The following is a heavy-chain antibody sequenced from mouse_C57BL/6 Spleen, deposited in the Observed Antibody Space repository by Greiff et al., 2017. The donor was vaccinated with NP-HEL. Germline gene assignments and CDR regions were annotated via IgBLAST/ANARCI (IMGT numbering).Heavy chain of an antibody. J-gene: IGHJ2*01. CDR1: GYTFTSYW. D-gene: IGHD4-1*02. CDR2: IDPSDSYT. CDR3: ARNRNWDKGFDY. Sequence: QVQLKQPGAELVRPGTSVKLSCKASGYTFTSYWMHWVKQRPGQGLEWIGVIDPSDSYTNYNQKFKGKATLTVDTSSSTAYMQLSSLTSEDSAVYYCARNRNWDKGFDYWGQGTTLTVSS. V-gene: IGHV1-59*01.